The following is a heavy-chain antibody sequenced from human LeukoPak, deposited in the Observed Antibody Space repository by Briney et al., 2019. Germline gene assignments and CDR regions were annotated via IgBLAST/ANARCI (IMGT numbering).Heavy chain of an antibody. Sequence: PGGSLRLSCVASGFIFNSYDMNWVRQAPGKGLEWISYISSSGSTIYYADSVKGRFTISRDNAKNSLYLQMNSLRAEDTAVYYCAGKVRNYYYFDYWGQGTLVTVSS. J-gene: IGHJ4*02. CDR3: AGKVRNYYYFDY. D-gene: IGHD1-1*01. CDR2: ISSSGSTI. V-gene: IGHV3-48*03. CDR1: GFIFNSYD.